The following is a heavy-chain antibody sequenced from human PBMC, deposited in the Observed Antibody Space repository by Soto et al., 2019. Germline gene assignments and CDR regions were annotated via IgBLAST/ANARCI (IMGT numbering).Heavy chain of an antibody. CDR3: ARVKGKIVTVTPYYYYYMDV. CDR2: INHSGST. J-gene: IGHJ6*03. V-gene: IGHV4-34*01. Sequence: SETLSLTCAVYGGSFSGYYWSWIRQPPGKGLEWIGEINHSGSTNYNPSLKSRVTISVDTSKNQFSLKLSSVTAADTAVYYCARVKGKIVTVTPYYYYYMDVWGKGTTVTVSS. CDR1: GGSFSGYY. D-gene: IGHD4-17*01.